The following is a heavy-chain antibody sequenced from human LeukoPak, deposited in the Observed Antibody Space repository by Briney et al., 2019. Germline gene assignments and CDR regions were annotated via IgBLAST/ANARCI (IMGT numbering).Heavy chain of an antibody. D-gene: IGHD5-18*01. Sequence: GGSLRLSCAPSGFIFSRYAMSWVRQAPGKGLEWVSVISGSGINTYYADSVKGRFTISRDNSKNTLYLQMNSLRARDTAVYYCAKDGTWIEVWLFYWGQGTLVTVSS. CDR3: AKDGTWIEVWLFY. V-gene: IGHV3-23*01. CDR2: ISGSGINT. CDR1: GFIFSRYA. J-gene: IGHJ4*02.